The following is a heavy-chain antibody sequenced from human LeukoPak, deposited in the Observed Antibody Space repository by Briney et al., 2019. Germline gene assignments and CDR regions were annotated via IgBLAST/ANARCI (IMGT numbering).Heavy chain of an antibody. Sequence: SETLSLTCTVSGGSISTYYWNWIRQPPGKGLEWIGYIYHSGSTNYNPSLQSRVTISVDTSKNQFSLNLNSVTAADTAVYYCARATSITHAFDIWGQGTMVTVSS. CDR1: GGSISTYY. V-gene: IGHV4-59*01. CDR2: IYHSGST. J-gene: IGHJ3*02. CDR3: ARATSITHAFDI. D-gene: IGHD3-10*01.